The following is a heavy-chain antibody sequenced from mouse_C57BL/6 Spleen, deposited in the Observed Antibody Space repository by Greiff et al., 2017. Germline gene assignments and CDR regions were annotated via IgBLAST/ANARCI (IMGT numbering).Heavy chain of an antibody. D-gene: IGHD2-4*01. CDR3: AKEGNYDYDRGPYYYAMDY. CDR1: GFSLTSYG. CDR2: IWGDGST. J-gene: IGHJ4*01. Sequence: VQLVESGPGLVAPSQSLSITCPVSGFSLTSYGVSWVRQPPGKGLEWLGVIWGDGSTNYHSALISRLSISKDNSKSQVFLKLNSLQTDDTATYYCAKEGNYDYDRGPYYYAMDYWGQGTSVTVSS. V-gene: IGHV2-3*01.